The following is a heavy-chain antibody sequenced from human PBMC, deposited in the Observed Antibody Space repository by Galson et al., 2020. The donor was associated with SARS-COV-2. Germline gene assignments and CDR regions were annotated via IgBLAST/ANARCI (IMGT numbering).Heavy chain of an antibody. Sequence: ASVKVSCKASGYTFTSYYMHWVRQAPGQGLEWMGIINPSGGSTSYAQKFQGRVTMTRDTSTSTVYMELSSLRSEDTAVYYCARDRVPRRLTAADPSDYWGQGTLVTVSS. V-gene: IGHV1-46*01. CDR3: ARDRVPRRLTAADPSDY. D-gene: IGHD6-13*01. CDR2: INPSGGST. CDR1: GYTFTSYY. J-gene: IGHJ4*02.